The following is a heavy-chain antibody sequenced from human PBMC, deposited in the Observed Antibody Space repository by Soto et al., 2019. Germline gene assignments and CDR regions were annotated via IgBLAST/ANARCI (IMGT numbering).Heavy chain of an antibody. CDR1: GYTFAIYA. CDR3: ASGTDRNTGGWFDP. CDR2: INAANGDT. J-gene: IGHJ5*02. V-gene: IGHV1-3*01. Sequence: QVQIVQSGAEVKKPGASVKVSCKASGYTFAIYAMHWVRQAPGQRLEWMGWINAANGDTKYSQKFQGRVTITRDTSASTAYMQLSSLRYEDTAVYYCASGTDRNTGGWFDPWGQGTLVTVSS. D-gene: IGHD2-8*02.